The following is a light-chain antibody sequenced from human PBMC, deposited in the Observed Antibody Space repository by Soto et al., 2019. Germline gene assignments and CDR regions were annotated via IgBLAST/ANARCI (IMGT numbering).Light chain of an antibody. CDR2: DAS. Sequence: DIQMTQSPSSLSASVGDRVIITCQASQDISNYLNWYQQKPGKAPKLLIYDASNLETGVPSRFSGIGSGTDFTFTISSLQPEDIATYYCQQYDNLPFTFGPGTKVDIK. CDR1: QDISNY. V-gene: IGKV1-33*01. CDR3: QQYDNLPFT. J-gene: IGKJ3*01.